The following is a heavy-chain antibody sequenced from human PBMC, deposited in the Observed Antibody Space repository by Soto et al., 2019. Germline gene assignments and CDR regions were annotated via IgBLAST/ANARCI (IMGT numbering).Heavy chain of an antibody. CDR3: ARGGLGDYGVQGCDY. Sequence: QVQLVESGGGVVQSGRSLRLSCAASGFSFSSYAMQWVRQAPGKGLEWVAALSYDGDNDYYADSVEGRFTISRDLSRNTMHLEMNGLRPEDTAVYYCARGGLGDYGVQGCDYWGQGTQVTVST. CDR2: LSYDGDND. D-gene: IGHD4-17*01. CDR1: GFSFSSYA. J-gene: IGHJ4*02. V-gene: IGHV3-30-3*01.